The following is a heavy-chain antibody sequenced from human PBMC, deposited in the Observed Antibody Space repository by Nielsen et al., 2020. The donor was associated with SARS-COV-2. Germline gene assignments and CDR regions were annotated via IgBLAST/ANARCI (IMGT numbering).Heavy chain of an antibody. CDR2: ISYDGSNK. D-gene: IGHD3-22*01. CDR1: GFTFSSYA. CDR3: ARDTYDSSGYSYGMDV. J-gene: IGHJ6*02. Sequence: GESLKISCAASGFTFSSYAMHWVRQAPGKGLEWVAVISYDGSNKYYADSVKGRFTISRDNSKNTLYLQMNSLRAEDTAVYYCARDTYDSSGYSYGMDVWGQGTTVTVSS. V-gene: IGHV3-30-3*01.